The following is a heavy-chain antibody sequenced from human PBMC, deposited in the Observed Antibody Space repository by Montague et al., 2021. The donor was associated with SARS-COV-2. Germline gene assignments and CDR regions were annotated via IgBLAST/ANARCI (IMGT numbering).Heavy chain of an antibody. J-gene: IGHJ6*02. Sequence: SLRLSCAASGLPFSSYDFHWVRQGTRKGLEWVSAVDTAGDPYYADSVKGRFTISRENAKNYVYLQLDSLRAGDTAVYYCARGVKSTIRGIITKRTPLPRGNMDVWGQGTAVIVSS. CDR1: GLPFSSYD. CDR2: VDTAGDP. V-gene: IGHV3-13*05. CDR3: ARGVKSTIRGIITKRTPLPRGNMDV. D-gene: IGHD3-10*01.